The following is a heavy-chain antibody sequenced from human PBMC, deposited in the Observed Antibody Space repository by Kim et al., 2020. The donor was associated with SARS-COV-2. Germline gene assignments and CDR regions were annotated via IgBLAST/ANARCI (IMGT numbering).Heavy chain of an antibody. CDR2: SIPILGIS. CDR3: ARDLKPVVTAIDSDY. Sequence: SVKVSCKASGGTFSSYAISWVRQAPGQGLEWMGRSIPILGISNYAQKFQGRVTLTADKSTSTAYMELSSLSSEDTAVYYCARDLKPVVTAIDSDYWGQGTLVTVSS. D-gene: IGHD2-21*02. J-gene: IGHJ4*02. CDR1: GGTFSSYA. V-gene: IGHV1-69*04.